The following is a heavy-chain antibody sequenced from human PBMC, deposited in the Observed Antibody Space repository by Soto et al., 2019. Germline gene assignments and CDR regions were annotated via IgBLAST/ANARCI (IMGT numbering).Heavy chain of an antibody. J-gene: IGHJ4*02. CDR3: AKASSSNVYNFDS. V-gene: IGHV3-23*01. CDR2: ISVSGGST. D-gene: IGHD1-1*01. CDR1: GYSFSSYS. Sequence: EVHLLESGGGLVQPGGSLRLSCAASGYSFSSYSMSWVRLAPGMGLEWVSAISVSGGSTYYADSVRGRFTISRDNSKNTLSLQMTSLRAEDTAVYYCAKASSSNVYNFDSWGQGTLVTVSS.